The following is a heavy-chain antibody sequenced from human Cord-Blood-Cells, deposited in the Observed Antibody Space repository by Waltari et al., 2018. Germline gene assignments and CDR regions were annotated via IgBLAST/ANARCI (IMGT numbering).Heavy chain of an antibody. V-gene: IGHV4-34*01. D-gene: IGHD3-3*01. CDR3: ARVTYDFWSGYYEYFQH. CDR2: INHSGST. CDR1: GGSFSGYY. J-gene: IGHJ1*01. Sequence: QVQLQQWGAGPLKPSETLSLTCAVYGGSFSGYYWCWIRPPPGKGLEWIGEINHSGSTNYNPSLKSRVTISVDTSKNQFSLKLSSVTAADTAVYYCARVTYDFWSGYYEYFQHWGQGTLVTVSS.